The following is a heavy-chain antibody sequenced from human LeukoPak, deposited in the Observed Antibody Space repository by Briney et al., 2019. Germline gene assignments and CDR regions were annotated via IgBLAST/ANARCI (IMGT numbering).Heavy chain of an antibody. CDR3: ARGVRYCSGGSCYSARIDY. Sequence: PSETLSLTCAVYGGSFSGYYWSWIRQPPGTGLEWIGEINHSGSTNYNPSLKSRVTISVDTSKNQFSLKLSSVTAADTAVYYCARGVRYCSGGSCYSARIDYWGQGTLVTVSS. J-gene: IGHJ4*02. CDR1: GGSFSGYY. CDR2: INHSGST. V-gene: IGHV4-34*01. D-gene: IGHD2-15*01.